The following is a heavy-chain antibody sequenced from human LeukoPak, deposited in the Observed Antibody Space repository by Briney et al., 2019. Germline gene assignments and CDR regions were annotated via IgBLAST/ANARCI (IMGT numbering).Heavy chain of an antibody. V-gene: IGHV3-30*02. D-gene: IGHD3-10*01. CDR3: AKDRGARDAFDI. CDR1: GFTFSSYG. CDR2: IRYDGSNK. J-gene: IGHJ3*02. Sequence: PGGSLRLSCAASGFTFSSYGMHWVRQAPGKGLEWVAFIRYDGSNKYYADSVEGRFTISRDNSKNTLYLQMNSLRAEDTAVYYCAKDRGARDAFDIWGQGTMVTVSS.